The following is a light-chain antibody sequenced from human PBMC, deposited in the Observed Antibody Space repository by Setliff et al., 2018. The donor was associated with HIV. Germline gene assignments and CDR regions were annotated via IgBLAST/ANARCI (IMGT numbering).Light chain of an antibody. CDR1: SSDVGGYNY. CDR3: TSYTSSFTYV. CDR2: DVS. Sequence: QSVLTQPASVSGSPGQSITISCTGTSSDVGGYNYASWYQQHPGKAPKLMIFDVSRRPSGVSNRFSGSKSGNTASLTISGLQAEDEADYYCTSYTSSFTYVFGSGTKVTVL. V-gene: IGLV2-14*01. J-gene: IGLJ1*01.